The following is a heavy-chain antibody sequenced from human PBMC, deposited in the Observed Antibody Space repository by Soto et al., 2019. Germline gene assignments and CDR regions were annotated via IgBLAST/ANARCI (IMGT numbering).Heavy chain of an antibody. D-gene: IGHD6-19*01. V-gene: IGHV3-23*01. CDR2: ISCCGGST. J-gene: IGHJ4*02. CDR3: AKAYGEKWLLPPLDN. Sequence: EVQLLESGGGVVQPGGSLRLSCVASGVNFKNFAMSWVRQAPGEGLEWFSGISCCGGSTSYADYVKGRFSIARDDSTNTRSLQMNDLRVEDTAQYYCAKAYGEKWLLPPLDNGGQGTLVTV. CDR1: GVNFKNFA.